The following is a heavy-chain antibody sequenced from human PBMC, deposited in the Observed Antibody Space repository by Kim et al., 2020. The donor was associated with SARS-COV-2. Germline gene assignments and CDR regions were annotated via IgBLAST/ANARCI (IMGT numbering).Heavy chain of an antibody. Sequence: GGSLRLSCAASGFTITNYVMNWVRQAPGKGLNLVSGISGSGGTTYYADSVKGRFTISRDSSKNTLYLQMNSLRAEDTAVYYCAKGRSDYYYYGLDVWGQGTTVIVSS. D-gene: IGHD2-15*01. V-gene: IGHV3-23*01. CDR3: AKGRSDYYYYGLDV. CDR2: ISGSGGTT. J-gene: IGHJ6*02. CDR1: GFTITNYV.